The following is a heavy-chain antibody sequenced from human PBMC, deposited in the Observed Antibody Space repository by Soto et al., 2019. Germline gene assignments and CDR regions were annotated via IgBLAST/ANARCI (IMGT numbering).Heavy chain of an antibody. Sequence: QVQLVQSGAEVKKPGSSVKVSCKASGGTFSSYAISWVRQAPGQVLEWRGGIIPIFGTANYAQKFQGRVTITAYESTSEAYMELSSLRSEDTAVYYCARGTEEMATIEWYFDLWGRGPLVTVSS. CDR3: ARGTEEMATIEWYFDL. J-gene: IGHJ2*01. D-gene: IGHD5-12*01. V-gene: IGHV1-69*12. CDR2: IIPIFGTA. CDR1: GGTFSSYA.